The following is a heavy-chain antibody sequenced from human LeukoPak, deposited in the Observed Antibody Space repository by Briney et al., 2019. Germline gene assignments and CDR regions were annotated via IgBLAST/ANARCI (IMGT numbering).Heavy chain of an antibody. Sequence: GGSLRLSCAASGFTFRNYSMQWVRQAPGKGLEWVSSINSRSSYIHYADSVKGRFTISRDNAKNSLFLQMNSLRAEDTAVYYCARDKYSSSWFADSWGQGTPVTVSS. V-gene: IGHV3-21*01. CDR3: ARDKYSSSWFADS. J-gene: IGHJ4*02. CDR2: INSRSSYI. D-gene: IGHD2-2*01. CDR1: GFTFRNYS.